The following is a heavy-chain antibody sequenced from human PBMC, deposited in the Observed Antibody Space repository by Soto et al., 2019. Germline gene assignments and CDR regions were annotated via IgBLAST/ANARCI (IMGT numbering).Heavy chain of an antibody. CDR3: ARVMGRNHNYFYGLDV. D-gene: IGHD2-8*01. J-gene: IGHJ6*02. Sequence: QLVESGGGLIQPGGSLRLSCVASGFTVSTNYMTWVRQAPGKGLEWVSVIYAGGSTYYADSVKGRFTVARDNSNNTVYLQMNSLRVEDTALYYCARVMGRNHNYFYGLDVWGRGTTVTVS. CDR2: IYAGGST. CDR1: GFTVSTNY. V-gene: IGHV3-53*01.